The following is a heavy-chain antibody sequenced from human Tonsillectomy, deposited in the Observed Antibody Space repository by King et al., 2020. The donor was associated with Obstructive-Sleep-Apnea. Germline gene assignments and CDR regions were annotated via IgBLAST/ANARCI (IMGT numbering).Heavy chain of an antibody. V-gene: IGHV3-23*04. J-gene: IGHJ4*02. D-gene: IGHD3-16*02. CDR2: ISGSGGST. CDR1: GFTFSSYA. CDR3: AKGDGCLSAENGKCDI. Sequence: VQLVESGGGLVQPGGSLRLSCAASGFTFSSYAMSWVRQAPGKGLEWVSAISGSGGSTYYADSVKGRFTISRDNSKNTLYLQMNSLRAEDTAVYYCAKGDGCLSAENGKCDIWGQGTLAPVSS.